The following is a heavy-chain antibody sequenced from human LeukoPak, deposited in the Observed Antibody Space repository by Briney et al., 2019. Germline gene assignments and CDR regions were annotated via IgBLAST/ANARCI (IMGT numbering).Heavy chain of an antibody. V-gene: IGHV1-3*01. CDR2: ITAGYDNT. D-gene: IGHD6-19*01. J-gene: IGHJ4*02. CDR3: ATPAYTSGWYVS. CDR1: GDIFINCA. Sequence: ASVKVSCKASGDIFINCAIHWLRQAPGQGFDWMGWITAGYDNTRYSQKFQGRVTITRDTSASTAYMELTSLTSEDTAVYYCATPAYTSGWYVSWGQGTLVTVSS.